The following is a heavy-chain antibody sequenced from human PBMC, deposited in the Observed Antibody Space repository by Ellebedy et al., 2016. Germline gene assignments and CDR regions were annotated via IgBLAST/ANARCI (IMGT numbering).Heavy chain of an antibody. CDR2: ISYDGSNK. V-gene: IGHV3-30-3*01. CDR3: ARESGYSSGWFDY. CDR1: GFTFSSYA. D-gene: IGHD6-19*01. Sequence: GESLKISCAASGFTFSSYAMHWVRQAPGKGLEWVAVISYDGSNKYYADPVKGRFTISRDNSKNTLYLQMNSLRAEDTAVYYCARESGYSSGWFDYWGQGTLVTVSS. J-gene: IGHJ4*02.